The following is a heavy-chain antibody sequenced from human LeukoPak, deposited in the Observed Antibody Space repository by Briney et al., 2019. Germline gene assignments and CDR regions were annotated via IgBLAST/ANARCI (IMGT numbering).Heavy chain of an antibody. CDR1: GDSIGRINYY. CDR3: ARAAYYYDSSGYYYVFDY. V-gene: IGHV4-39*07. Sequence: PSETLSLTCTISGDSIGRINYYWGWIRQPPGKGLEWIVSMSYSGHTYYNPSLKSRVTTSIDTSKNQFSLKLSSVTAADTAVYYCARAAYYYDSSGYYYVFDYWGQGTLVTVSS. J-gene: IGHJ4*02. D-gene: IGHD3-22*01. CDR2: MSYSGHT.